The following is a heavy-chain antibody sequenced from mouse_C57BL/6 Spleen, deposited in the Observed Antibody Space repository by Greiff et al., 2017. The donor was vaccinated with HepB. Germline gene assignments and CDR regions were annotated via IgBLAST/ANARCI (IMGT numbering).Heavy chain of an antibody. J-gene: IGHJ2*01. Sequence: VQLQQSGAELVKPGASVKMSCKASGYTFTSYWITWVKQRPGQGLEWIGDIYPGSGSTNYNEKLKSKATLTVDTSSSTAYMQLSSLTSEDTAVYYCARPNWHGRNYFDYWGQGTTLTVSS. CDR2: IYPGSGST. V-gene: IGHV1-55*01. CDR1: GYTFTSYW. CDR3: ARPNWHGRNYFDY. D-gene: IGHD4-1*01.